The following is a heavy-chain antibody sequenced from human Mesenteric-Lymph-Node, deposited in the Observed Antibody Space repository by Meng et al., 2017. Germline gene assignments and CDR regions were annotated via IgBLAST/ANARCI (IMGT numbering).Heavy chain of an antibody. CDR2: INHSGST. J-gene: IGHJ2*01. CDR1: GGSFSGYY. V-gene: IGHV4-34*01. Sequence: HVQLQQLGAGLLKPSETLSLTCAVYGGSFSGYYWSWIRQPPGKGLEWIGEINHSGSTNYNPSLKSRVTISVDTSNNQFSLKLSSVTAADTAVYYCARVGWRQWSFDLWGRGTLVTVSS. D-gene: IGHD5-18*01. CDR3: ARVGWRQWSFDL.